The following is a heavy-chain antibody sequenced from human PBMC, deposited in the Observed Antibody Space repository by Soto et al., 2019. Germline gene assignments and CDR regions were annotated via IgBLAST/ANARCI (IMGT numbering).Heavy chain of an antibody. D-gene: IGHD6-19*01. CDR2: IGSRGDST. V-gene: IGHV3-23*01. J-gene: IGHJ4*02. CDR3: AKDLIYGYNSGRPFDS. Sequence: EVQLLESGGGLVQPGGSLRLSCAASGFTFSSFAMSWVRQAPGKGLEWVSAIGSRGDSTYYADSVKGRFTIPRDNSKNTLCLQMNSLRAEDTAVYYCAKDLIYGYNSGRPFDSWGQGTLVTVSS. CDR1: GFTFSSFA.